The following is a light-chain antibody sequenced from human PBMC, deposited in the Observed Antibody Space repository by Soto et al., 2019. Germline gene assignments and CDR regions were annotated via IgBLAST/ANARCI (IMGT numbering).Light chain of an antibody. V-gene: IGLV2-11*01. CDR1: NSDIGGYNY. Sequence: QSVMTQPRSVPASPGQSVTISCTGTNSDIGGYNYVSWYQQYPGKAPKVMIYDVTKRPSGVPDRFSGSKSGNTASLTISGLQTEDEADYYFFSNTTSSTEIFG. J-gene: IGLJ1*01. CDR3: FSNTTSSTEI. CDR2: DVT.